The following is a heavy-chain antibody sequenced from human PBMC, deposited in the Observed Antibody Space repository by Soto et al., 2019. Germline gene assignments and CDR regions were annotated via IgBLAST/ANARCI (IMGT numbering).Heavy chain of an antibody. CDR2: VTIGDGGT. V-gene: IGHV1-3*04. Sequence: QVQLVQSGAEVKKPGASVKVSCKASGYNFVTYAMHWVRQAPGQGLEWMGWVTIGDGGTRYSHKFQGRIAITRNTSAETVYIELSSLTSEDTAVYYCVREEPGFDPWGQGTRVTVSS. CDR3: VREEPGFDP. J-gene: IGHJ5*02. CDR1: GYNFVTYA.